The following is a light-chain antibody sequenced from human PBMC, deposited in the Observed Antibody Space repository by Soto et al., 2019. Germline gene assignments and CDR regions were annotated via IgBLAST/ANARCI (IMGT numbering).Light chain of an antibody. Sequence: QSALTQPASVSGSPGQSITISCTGTSSAVGGYNYVSWYQQHPGKAPKVMIYDVSNRPSGVSNRFSGSKSGNTASLTISGLQAEDEADYYCSSYTISGTRVFGGGTKLTVL. V-gene: IGLV2-14*01. CDR3: SSYTISGTRV. CDR2: DVS. J-gene: IGLJ2*01. CDR1: SSAVGGYNY.